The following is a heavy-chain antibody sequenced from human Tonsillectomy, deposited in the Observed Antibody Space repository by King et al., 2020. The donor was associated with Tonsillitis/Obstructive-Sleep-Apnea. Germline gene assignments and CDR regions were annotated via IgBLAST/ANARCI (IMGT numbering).Heavy chain of an antibody. D-gene: IGHD4-17*01. CDR3: ATAENDYGDDHSRDGLAFDI. V-gene: IGHV3-15*07. Sequence: EVQLVESGGGLVKPGGSLRLSCAASGFTFNNDWMNWVRQAPGKGLEWVGRIKSRTDGGTRDYAAPVKGRFTISREDAKIMLYLQMSSLKSEDTAVYYCATAENDYGDDHSRDGLAFDIWGQGTMVTVSS. J-gene: IGHJ3*02. CDR1: GFTFNNDW. CDR2: IKSRTDGGTR.